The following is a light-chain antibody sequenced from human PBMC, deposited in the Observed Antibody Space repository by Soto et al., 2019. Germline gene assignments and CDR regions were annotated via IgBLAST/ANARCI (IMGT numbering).Light chain of an antibody. CDR3: ETWDSSTPVV. CDR1: SGHSSYI. CDR2: LESSGSY. J-gene: IGLJ2*01. V-gene: IGLV4-60*02. Sequence: QSVLTQSSSASASLGSSVKLTCTLSSGHSSYIIAWHQQQPGKAPRYLMKLESSGSYNXXXGXXXXFSGSSSGADRYLTXXXXXXXXXXXXYCETWDSSTPVVFGGGTKLTVL.